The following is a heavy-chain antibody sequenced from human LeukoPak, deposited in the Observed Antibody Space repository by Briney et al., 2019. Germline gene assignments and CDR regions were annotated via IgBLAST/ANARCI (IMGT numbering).Heavy chain of an antibody. CDR3: ANNAIECIAAAGTEYFQH. CDR2: ISGSGGST. V-gene: IGHV3-23*01. Sequence: GGSLRLSCAASGFTFSSYAMSWVRQAPGKGLEWVSAISGSGGSTYYADSVKGRFTISRDNSKNTLYLQMNSLRAEDTAVYYCANNAIECIAAAGTEYFQHWGQGTLVTVSS. CDR1: GFTFSSYA. J-gene: IGHJ1*01. D-gene: IGHD6-13*01.